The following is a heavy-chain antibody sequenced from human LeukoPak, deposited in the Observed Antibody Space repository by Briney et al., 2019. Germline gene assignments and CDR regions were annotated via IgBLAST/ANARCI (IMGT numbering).Heavy chain of an antibody. D-gene: IGHD7-27*01. J-gene: IGHJ4*02. Sequence: GGSLRLSCAASGFTFSDSYMTWIRQTPGKGLEWVSFIDKSGGITYYADSVKGRFTISRDNAKSSLYLEMNSLRAEDTAVYYCGRGHWGLDYWGQGTLVTVSS. CDR3: GRGHWGLDY. CDR1: GFTFSDSY. V-gene: IGHV3-11*04. CDR2: IDKSGGIT.